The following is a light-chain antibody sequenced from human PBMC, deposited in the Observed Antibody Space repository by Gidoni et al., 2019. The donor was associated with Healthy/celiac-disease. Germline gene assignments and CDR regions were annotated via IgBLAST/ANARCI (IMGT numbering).Light chain of an antibody. Sequence: DIQMTHSPSSLSASVGDRVTITCRASQSISIYLNWYQQKPGKAPKLLIYAASSLQSGVPSRFSGSGSGTDFTLTISSLQPEDFATYYCQQSYSTPGTFXQXTKVEIK. CDR2: AAS. CDR1: QSISIY. CDR3: QQSYSTPGT. J-gene: IGKJ1*01. V-gene: IGKV1-39*01.